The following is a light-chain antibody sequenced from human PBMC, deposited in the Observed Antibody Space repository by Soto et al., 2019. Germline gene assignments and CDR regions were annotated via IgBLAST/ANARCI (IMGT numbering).Light chain of an antibody. CDR1: QSVSSSY. CDR3: QQYGSSPSIT. J-gene: IGKJ5*01. V-gene: IGKV3-20*01. CDR2: GAS. Sequence: EIVLMQSPGTLSLSPGERATLSCRASQSVSSSYLAWYQQKPGQAPRLLIYGASSRATGIPDRFSGSGSGTDFTLTISRLEPEDFAVYYCQQYGSSPSITFAQGTRLEIK.